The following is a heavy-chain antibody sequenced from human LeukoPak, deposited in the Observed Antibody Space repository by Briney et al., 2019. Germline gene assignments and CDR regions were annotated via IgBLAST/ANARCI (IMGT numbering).Heavy chain of an antibody. V-gene: IGHV3-7*04. CDR1: AFTFSDFW. D-gene: IGHD6-19*01. J-gene: IGHJ5*01. CDR3: VRGSGWLLDS. Sequence: PGGSLRLSCAASAFTFSDFWMAWVRQAPGKGLEWVAIIKQDGSETHYVDSVKGRFSISRDNAKNSLYLQMNSLRGEDTALYYCVRGSGWLLDSWGQGTLVTVSS. CDR2: IKQDGSET.